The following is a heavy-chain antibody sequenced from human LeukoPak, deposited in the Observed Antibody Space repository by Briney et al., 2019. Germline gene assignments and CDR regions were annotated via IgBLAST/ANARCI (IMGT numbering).Heavy chain of an antibody. CDR1: GFMFRDHA. V-gene: IGHV3-30*04. CDR3: ARQMTSTRLFDS. D-gene: IGHD5/OR15-5a*01. Sequence: PGWSLRLSRVASGFMFRDHAFHWVRQPPAKELEWVALIGSDGSKKYYADSVQGRFTVSRENSKNTLFLQMNTLRADDTAVYFCARQMTSTRLFDSWGQGTLVTVSS. CDR2: IGSDGSKK. J-gene: IGHJ4*02.